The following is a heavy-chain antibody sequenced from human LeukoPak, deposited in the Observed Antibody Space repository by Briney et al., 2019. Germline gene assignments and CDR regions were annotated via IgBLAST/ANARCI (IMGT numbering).Heavy chain of an antibody. V-gene: IGHV1-2*02. CDR2: IDPNSGGT. Sequence: ASVKVSCKASGYTFTGYFMHWVRQAPGQGLEWMGWIDPNSGGTNHAQNFRGRVTMTRDTSISTAYMELSRLTSDDTAVYYCARVRVTGSFGLDLGHWGQGTLVTVSS. CDR1: GYTFTGYF. D-gene: IGHD1-26*01. CDR3: ARVRVTGSFGLDLGH. J-gene: IGHJ4*02.